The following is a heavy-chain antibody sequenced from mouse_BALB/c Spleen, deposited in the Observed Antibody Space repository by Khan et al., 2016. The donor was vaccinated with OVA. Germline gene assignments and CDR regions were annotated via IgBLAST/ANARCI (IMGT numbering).Heavy chain of an antibody. CDR2: INYSGTT. J-gene: IGHJ3*01. V-gene: IGHV3-2*02. D-gene: IGHD2-14*01. CDR3: SRCRSY. Sequence: EVQLQESGPGLVKPSQSLSLTCTVTGFSITSDYAWNWIRQFPGNKLDWMGYINYSGTTSYNPSLKSRISITRDIYKNQCFLQLNSVTADDTATSYFSRCRSYWGQGTLVTVSA. CDR1: GFSITSDYA.